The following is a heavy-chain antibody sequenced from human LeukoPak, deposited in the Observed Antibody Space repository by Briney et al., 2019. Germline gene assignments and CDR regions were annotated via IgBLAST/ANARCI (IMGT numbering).Heavy chain of an antibody. CDR2: ISAYNGNT. J-gene: IGHJ3*02. CDR1: GYTFTSYG. D-gene: IGHD3-9*01. CDR3: ARVRPYYDILTGYYALYAFDI. V-gene: IGHV1-18*01. Sequence: ASVKVSCKASGYTFTSYGISWVRQAPGQGLEWMGWISAYNGNTNYAQKLQGRVTMTTDTSTSTAYMELRSLRSDDTAVYYCARVRPYYDILTGYYALYAFDIWGQGTMLTVSS.